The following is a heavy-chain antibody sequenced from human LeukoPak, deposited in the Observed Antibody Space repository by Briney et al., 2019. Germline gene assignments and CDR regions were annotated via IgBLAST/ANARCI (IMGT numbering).Heavy chain of an antibody. D-gene: IGHD3-10*01. CDR1: GYSFTSYW. J-gene: IGHJ4*02. CDR3: ARHFSGYYGSGSYYPSDY. V-gene: IGHV5-10-1*01. CDR2: IDPSDSYT. Sequence: GESLKISCKGSGYSFTSYWISWVRQMPGKGLEWMGRIDPSDSYTNYSPSFQGHVTISADKSISTACLQWSSLKASDTAMYYCARHFSGYYGSGSYYPSDYWGQGTLVTVSS.